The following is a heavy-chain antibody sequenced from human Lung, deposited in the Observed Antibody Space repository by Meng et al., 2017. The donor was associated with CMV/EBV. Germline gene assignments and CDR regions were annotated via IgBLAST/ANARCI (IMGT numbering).Heavy chain of an antibody. V-gene: IGHV3-73*01. CDR2: IRSKANSYAT. CDR1: GFTFSGSA. J-gene: IGHJ6*01. Sequence: GGSXRLXCAASGFTFSGSAMHWVRQASGKGLEWVGRIRSKANSYATAYAASVKGRFTISRDDSKNTAYLQMNSLKTEDTAVYYCTRHEREYYYGSSGTPYHYYYGMDVWXPGNTV. CDR3: TRHEREYYYGSSGTPYHYYYGMDV. D-gene: IGHD3-22*01.